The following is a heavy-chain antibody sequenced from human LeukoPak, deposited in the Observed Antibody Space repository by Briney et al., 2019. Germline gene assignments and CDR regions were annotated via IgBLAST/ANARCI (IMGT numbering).Heavy chain of an antibody. J-gene: IGHJ3*02. D-gene: IGHD3-10*01. CDR3: ARATYGSGIGAFDI. Sequence: SVRVSCKASGGTFSSYAISWVRQAPGQGLEWMGGMIPIFGTANYAQKFQGRVTITADESTSTAYMELSSLRSEDTAVYYCARATYGSGIGAFDIWGQGTMVTVSS. CDR1: GGTFSSYA. CDR2: MIPIFGTA. V-gene: IGHV1-69*13.